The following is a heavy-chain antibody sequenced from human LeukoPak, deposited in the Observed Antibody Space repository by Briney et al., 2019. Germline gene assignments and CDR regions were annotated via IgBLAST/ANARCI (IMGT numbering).Heavy chain of an antibody. Sequence: GGPLRLCCAASGFTFSSYSMNWVRQAPGKGLEWVSSISSSSSYIYYADSVKGRFTISRDNAKNSLYLQMNSLRAEDTAVYYCARDSLMVREPEGDYYYGMDVWGQGTTVTVSS. CDR3: ARDSLMVREPEGDYYYGMDV. J-gene: IGHJ6*02. V-gene: IGHV3-21*01. CDR1: GFTFSSYS. CDR2: ISSSSSYI. D-gene: IGHD3-10*01.